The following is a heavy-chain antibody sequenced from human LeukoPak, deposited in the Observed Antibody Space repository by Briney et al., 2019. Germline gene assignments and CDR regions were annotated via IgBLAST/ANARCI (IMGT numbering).Heavy chain of an antibody. CDR1: GIIFSSYG. D-gene: IGHD3-16*01. CDR3: ARDDYSGYGMDV. J-gene: IGHJ6*02. Sequence: PGGSLGLSCAASGIIFSSYGMHWVRQAPGKGLEWVAVIWYDGSNKYYADSVKGRFTISRDNSKNTLYLQMNSLRAEDTAVYYCARDDYSGYGMDVRGQGTTVTVSS. CDR2: IWYDGSNK. V-gene: IGHV3-33*01.